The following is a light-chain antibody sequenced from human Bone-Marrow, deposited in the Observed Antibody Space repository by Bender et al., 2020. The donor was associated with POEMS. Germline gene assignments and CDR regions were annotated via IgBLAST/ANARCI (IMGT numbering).Light chain of an antibody. CDR2: EVS. J-gene: IGLJ2*01. CDR3: SSYTSIVVV. V-gene: IGLV2-11*01. CDR1: SSDVGGYNS. Sequence: QSALTQPRSVSGSPGQSVTISCSGLSSDVGGYNSVSWYQQHPGKVPKLLIYEVSNRPSGVSDRFSGSKSGNTASLTISGLQAEDEANYFCSSYTSIVVVFGGGTKLTVL.